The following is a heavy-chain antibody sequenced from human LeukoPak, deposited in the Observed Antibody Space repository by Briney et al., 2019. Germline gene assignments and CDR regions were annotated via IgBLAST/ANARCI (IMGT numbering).Heavy chain of an antibody. Sequence: GGSLRLSCAASGFNFRSYWMSWVRQAPGKGLEWVANIKQEGSEKYYVDSVKGRFTISRDSAKNSLYLQMNSLRAEDTAVYYCARDLYDSSGYYYVWGQGTLVTVSS. CDR3: ARDLYDSSGYYYV. V-gene: IGHV3-7*01. CDR2: IKQEGSEK. CDR1: GFNFRSYW. J-gene: IGHJ4*02. D-gene: IGHD3-22*01.